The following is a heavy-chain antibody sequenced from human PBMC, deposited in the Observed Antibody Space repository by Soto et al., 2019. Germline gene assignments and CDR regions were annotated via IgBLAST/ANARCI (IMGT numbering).Heavy chain of an antibody. V-gene: IGHV3-30-3*01. CDR3: ARDRGIIAATNYFDY. J-gene: IGHJ4*02. D-gene: IGHD6-13*01. Sequence: GGSLRLSCAASGFTFSSYAMHWVRQAPGKGLEWVAVISYDGSNKYYADSVKGRFTISRDNSKNTLYLQMNSLRAEDTAVYYCARDRGIIAATNYFDYWGQGTLVTVSS. CDR2: ISYDGSNK. CDR1: GFTFSSYA.